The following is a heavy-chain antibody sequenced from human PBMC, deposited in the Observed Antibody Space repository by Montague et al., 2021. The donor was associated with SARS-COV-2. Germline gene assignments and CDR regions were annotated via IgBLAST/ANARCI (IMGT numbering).Heavy chain of an antibody. CDR3: ARAQNICFIANCVNYFDL. D-gene: IGHD2-15*01. CDR2: IFYTGST. V-gene: IGHV4-59*01. CDR1: GGSTSNYY. Sequence: SETLSLTCSVSGGSTSNYYWTWIRQSPGKGLQWIGYIFYTGSTKFNPSLKSRVSMSLDTSKNHFSLRLSAVIAADTARYYCARAQNICFIANCVNYFDLWGLGALVTVSS. J-gene: IGHJ4*02.